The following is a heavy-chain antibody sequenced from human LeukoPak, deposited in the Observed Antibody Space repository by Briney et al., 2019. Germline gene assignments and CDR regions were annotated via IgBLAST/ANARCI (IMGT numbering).Heavy chain of an antibody. CDR1: GFTFRSFV. CDR2: ISYEDGTNK. CDR3: AKGSGGSGSFYNHFDC. V-gene: IGHV3-30*18. D-gene: IGHD3-10*01. Sequence: GGSLRLSCAASGFTFRSFVMHWVRQAPGKGLEWVAAISYEDGTNKYYADSVKGRFTISRDNSKNTLILQMNSLRTEDTAVFYCAKGSGGSGSFYNHFDCWGQGTLVTVSS. J-gene: IGHJ4*02.